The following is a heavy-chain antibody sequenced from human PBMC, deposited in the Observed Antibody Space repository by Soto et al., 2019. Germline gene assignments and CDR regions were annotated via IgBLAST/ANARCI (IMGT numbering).Heavy chain of an antibody. CDR2: IYYSGGT. Sequence: PSETLSLTCTVSGGSISSSYYYWGWIRQPPGKGLEWIGSIYYSGGTYYSPSLKSRVTMSVDTSKNQFSLKLSSVTAADTAVYYCARPSGGYLYYLDYWGQGTLVPVSS. J-gene: IGHJ4*02. CDR1: GGSISSSYYY. CDR3: ARPSGGYLYYLDY. D-gene: IGHD1-26*01. V-gene: IGHV4-39*01.